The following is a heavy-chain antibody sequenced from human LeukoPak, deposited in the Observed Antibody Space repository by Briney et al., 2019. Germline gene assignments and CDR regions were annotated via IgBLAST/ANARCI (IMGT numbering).Heavy chain of an antibody. CDR1: GYSFSSYW. CDR3: VRFGLTSSLDY. Sequence: GESLKISCKGSGYSFSSYWIGWVRQMPGKGLEWMGIIYPGDSDTKYSPSFQGQVIISADKSISTAYLQLSGLRASDTAIYYCVRFGLTSSLDYWGQGTLVTVSS. J-gene: IGHJ4*02. CDR2: IYPGDSDT. D-gene: IGHD6-13*01. V-gene: IGHV5-51*01.